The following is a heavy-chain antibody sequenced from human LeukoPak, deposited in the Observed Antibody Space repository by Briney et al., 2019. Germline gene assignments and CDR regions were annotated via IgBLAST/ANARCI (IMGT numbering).Heavy chain of an antibody. V-gene: IGHV3-23*01. D-gene: IGHD6-13*01. CDR1: GFTFHSYA. J-gene: IGHJ4*02. Sequence: PGGPLRLSCAASGFTFHSYAMSWVRQAPGKGPEWVSVISGSGGSTYYADSVKGRFTISRDNSKNTLYLQMNSLRAEDTAVYYCAKATGQLVLFDYWGQGTLVTVSS. CDR2: ISGSGGST. CDR3: AKATGQLVLFDY.